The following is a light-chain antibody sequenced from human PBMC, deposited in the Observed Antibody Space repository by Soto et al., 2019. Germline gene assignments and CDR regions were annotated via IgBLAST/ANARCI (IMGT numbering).Light chain of an antibody. Sequence: DVQMTQSPSTLSASVGERVTITCRASQSVSTLLAWYQQKPGKAPKLLIYKASTLETGVPSRFSGSGSGTDFTLTISSLQPDDFGTYYCQQYNDFQYTFGQGTSLEMK. CDR1: QSVSTL. V-gene: IGKV1-5*03. CDR3: QQYNDFQYT. CDR2: KAS. J-gene: IGKJ2*01.